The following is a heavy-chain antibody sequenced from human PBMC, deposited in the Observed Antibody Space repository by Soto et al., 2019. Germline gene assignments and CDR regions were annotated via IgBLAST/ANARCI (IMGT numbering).Heavy chain of an antibody. CDR1: GFTFSNYA. CDR3: ARAGFNYYFDY. Sequence: GGSLRLSCAASGFTFSNYAMHWVRQAPGKGLEWVAVISYDGSNKYYADSVKGRLTISRDNSKNTVYLQLNSLRAEDTAVYFCARAGFNYYFDYWGLGTLVPVSS. V-gene: IGHV3-30-3*01. J-gene: IGHJ4*02. CDR2: ISYDGSNK.